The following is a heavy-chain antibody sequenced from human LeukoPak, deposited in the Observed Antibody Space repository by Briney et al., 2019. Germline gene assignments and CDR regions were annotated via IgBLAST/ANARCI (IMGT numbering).Heavy chain of an antibody. V-gene: IGHV3-23*01. J-gene: IGHJ4*02. D-gene: IGHD5-24*01. CDR3: AKDDRWLQFCC. CDR1: GFTFSSYG. CDR2: ISGSGGST. Sequence: GGSLRLSCAASGFTFSSYGMSWVRQAPGKGLEWVSAISGSGGSTYYADSVKGRFTISRNNSKNTLYLQMNSLRAEDTAVYYCAKDDRWLQFCCWGQGTLVTVSA.